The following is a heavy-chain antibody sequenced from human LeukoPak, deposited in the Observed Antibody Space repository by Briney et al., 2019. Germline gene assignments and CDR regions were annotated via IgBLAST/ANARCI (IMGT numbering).Heavy chain of an antibody. CDR2: IYHSGST. V-gene: IGHV4-4*02. CDR1: GGSISSSNW. D-gene: IGHD4-17*01. J-gene: IGHJ6*02. Sequence: SGTLSLTCAVSGGSISSSNWWSWVRQPPGKGLEWIGEIYHSGSTNYNPSLKSRVTISVDKSKNQFSLKLSSVTAADTAVYYCARVYGDYDPYYYGMDVWGQGTTVIVSS. CDR3: ARVYGDYDPYYYGMDV.